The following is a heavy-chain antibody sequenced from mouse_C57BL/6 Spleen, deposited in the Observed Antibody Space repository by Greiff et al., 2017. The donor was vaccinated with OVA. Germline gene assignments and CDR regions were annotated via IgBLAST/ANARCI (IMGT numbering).Heavy chain of an antibody. D-gene: IGHD2-3*01. Sequence: QVQLQQPGAELVRPGTSVKLSCKASGYTFTSYWMHWVKQRPGQGLEWIGVIAPSDSYTYYNQKFKGKATLTVDTSSSTAYMQLSSLTSEDSAVYYCARSLYDGYYDYAMDYWGQGTSVTVSS. CDR3: ARSLYDGYYDYAMDY. CDR2: IAPSDSYT. J-gene: IGHJ4*01. CDR1: GYTFTSYW. V-gene: IGHV1-59*01.